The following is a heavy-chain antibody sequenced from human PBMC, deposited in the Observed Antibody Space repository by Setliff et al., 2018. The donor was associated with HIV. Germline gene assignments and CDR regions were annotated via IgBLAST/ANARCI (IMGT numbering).Heavy chain of an antibody. D-gene: IGHD4-4*01. CDR2: IYYNGNA. CDR3: ARSVMTTTNYFDY. V-gene: IGHV4-30-2*01. J-gene: IGHJ4*02. CDR1: GGSMRSSGYS. Sequence: SETLSLTCAVSGGSMRSSGYSWTWIRQAPGKGLEWVGYIYYNGNAYYNPSLKSRVTISVDRSKNQFSLKLTSVTAADTAVFYCARSVMTTTNYFDYWGPGTLVTVSS.